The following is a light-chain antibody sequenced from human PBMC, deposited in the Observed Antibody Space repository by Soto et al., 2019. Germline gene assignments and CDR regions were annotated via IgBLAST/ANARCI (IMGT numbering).Light chain of an antibody. Sequence: DIVMTQSPDSLDVSLGERATINCKSSQSLLYSSNSKNYLAWYQQKPGQPPKLLIYWASTRESGVPDRFSGSGSGTDFTLTIRRLTAEDVALYYCQQYYSIPWTFGQGTKV. J-gene: IGKJ1*01. CDR3: QQYYSIPWT. V-gene: IGKV4-1*01. CDR2: WAS. CDR1: QSLLYSSNSKNY.